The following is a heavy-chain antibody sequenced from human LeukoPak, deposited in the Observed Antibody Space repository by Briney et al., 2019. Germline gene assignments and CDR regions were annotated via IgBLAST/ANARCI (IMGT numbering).Heavy chain of an antibody. CDR3: ARDFGRWFIDY. CDR1: GFAFSSYE. V-gene: IGHV3-48*03. D-gene: IGHD4-23*01. CDR2: IRSTSNTI. Sequence: PGGSLRLSCAASGFAFSSYEMNWVRQAPGKGLEWVPYIRSTSNTIYYADSVKGRFTISRDNAKNSLYLQMNSLRAEDTAVYYCARDFGRWFIDYWGQGTLVTVSS. J-gene: IGHJ4*02.